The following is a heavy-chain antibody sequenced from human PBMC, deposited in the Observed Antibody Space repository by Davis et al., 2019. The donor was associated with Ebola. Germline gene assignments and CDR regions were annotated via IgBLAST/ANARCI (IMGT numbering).Heavy chain of an antibody. D-gene: IGHD1-26*01. J-gene: IGHJ6*02. CDR3: ASRIVGGYYYYGMDV. V-gene: IGHV1-2*02. CDR2: INPNSGGT. Sequence: ASVKVSCKASGYTFTGYYMHWVRQAPGQGLEWMGWINPNSGGTNYAQKFQGRVTMTRDTSISTAYMELRSLRSDDTAVYYCASRIVGGYYYYGMDVWGQGTTVTVSS. CDR1: GYTFTGYY.